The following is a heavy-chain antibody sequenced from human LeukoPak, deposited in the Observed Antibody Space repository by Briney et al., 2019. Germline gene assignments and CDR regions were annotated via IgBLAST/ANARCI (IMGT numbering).Heavy chain of an antibody. V-gene: IGHV4-38-2*02. CDR2: IYHSGST. D-gene: IGHD1-26*01. CDR1: GYSISSGYY. Sequence: PSETLSLTCTVSGYSISSGYYWGWIRQPPGKGLEWIGSIYHSGSTYYNPSLKSRVTISVDTSKNQSSLKLTSVTAADTAVYYCATHSTGYYWYFDYWGQGTLVTVSS. CDR3: ATHSTGYYWYFDY. J-gene: IGHJ4*02.